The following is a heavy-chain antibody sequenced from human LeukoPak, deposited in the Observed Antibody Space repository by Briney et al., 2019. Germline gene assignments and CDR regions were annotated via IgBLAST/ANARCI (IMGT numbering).Heavy chain of an antibody. V-gene: IGHV1-18*01. D-gene: IGHD6-13*01. Sequence: GASVKVSCKASGYTFTSYGISWVRQAPGQGLEWMGWISAYNGNTNYAQKLQGRVTMTTDTSTSTAYMELRSLRSDDTAVYYCAREVTGYSSSWNWFDPWGQGTLVTVS. CDR1: GYTFTSYG. J-gene: IGHJ5*02. CDR3: AREVTGYSSSWNWFDP. CDR2: ISAYNGNT.